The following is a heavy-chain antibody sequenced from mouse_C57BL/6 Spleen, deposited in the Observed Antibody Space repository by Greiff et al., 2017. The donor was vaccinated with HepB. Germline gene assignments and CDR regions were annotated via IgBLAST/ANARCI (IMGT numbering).Heavy chain of an antibody. Sequence: VQLQQSGPELVKPGASVKISCKASGYAFSSSWMNWVKQRPGKGLEWIGRIYPGDGDTNYNGKFKGKATLTADKSSSTAYMQLSSLTSEDSAVYFCARDALYGNCAWFAYWGQGTLVTVSA. J-gene: IGHJ3*01. CDR2: IYPGDGDT. CDR3: ARDALYGNCAWFAY. V-gene: IGHV1-82*01. CDR1: GYAFSSSW. D-gene: IGHD2-1*01.